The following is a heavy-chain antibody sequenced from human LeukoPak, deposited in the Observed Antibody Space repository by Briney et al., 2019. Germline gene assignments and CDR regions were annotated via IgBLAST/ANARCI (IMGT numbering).Heavy chain of an antibody. CDR2: IKQDGSEK. D-gene: IGHD5-12*01. J-gene: IGHJ4*02. V-gene: IGHV3-7*01. CDR1: GFTFSSLW. Sequence: PGGSLRLSCAASGFTFSSLWMNWLRQAPGKGLEWVANIKQDGSEKYYADSVKGRFTISRDNAKNSLFLQMNSLRAEDTAVYYCAGEGDISVITYAYWGQGTLVTVSS. CDR3: AGEGDISVITYAY.